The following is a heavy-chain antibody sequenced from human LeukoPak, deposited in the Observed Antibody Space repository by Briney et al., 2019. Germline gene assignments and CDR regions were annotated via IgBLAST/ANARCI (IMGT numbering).Heavy chain of an antibody. V-gene: IGHV3-23*01. CDR1: GFTFSSYA. CDR3: AKFFSSGSYFLDAFDI. D-gene: IGHD1-26*01. J-gene: IGHJ3*02. CDR2: ISGSGGST. Sequence: GGSLRLSCAASGFTFSSYAMSWVRQAPGKGLEWVSAISGSGGSTYYADSVKGRFTISRDNSKNTLYLQMNSLRAEDTAVYYCAKFFSSGSYFLDAFDIWGQGTMVTVSS.